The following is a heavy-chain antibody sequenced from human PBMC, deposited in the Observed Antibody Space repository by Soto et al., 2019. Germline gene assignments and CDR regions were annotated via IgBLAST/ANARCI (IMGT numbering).Heavy chain of an antibody. CDR3: ARSGYSYGAGDYYYYGMDV. J-gene: IGHJ6*02. D-gene: IGHD5-18*01. Sequence: SETLSLTCTVSGGSIASSPYYWGWIRQSPGKGLEWIESIYYSGVTHYNPSLKSRVTVSVDTSKNQFSLKLSSVTAADTAVYYCARSGYSYGAGDYYYYGMDVWGQGTTVTVSS. CDR1: GGSIASSPYY. CDR2: IYYSGVT. V-gene: IGHV4-39*07.